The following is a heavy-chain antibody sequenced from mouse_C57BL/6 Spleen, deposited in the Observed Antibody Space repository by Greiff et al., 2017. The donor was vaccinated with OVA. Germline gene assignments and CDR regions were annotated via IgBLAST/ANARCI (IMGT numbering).Heavy chain of an antibody. D-gene: IGHD4-1*01. CDR2: ISSGSSTI. J-gene: IGHJ4*01. Sequence: EVHLVESGGGLVKPGGSLKLSCAASGFTFSDYGMHWVRQAPEKGLEWVAYISSGSSTIYYADTVKGRFTISRDNAKNTLFLQMTSLRSEDTAMYYCARSAGGYYAMDYWGQGTSVTVSS. V-gene: IGHV5-17*01. CDR3: ARSAGGYYAMDY. CDR1: GFTFSDYG.